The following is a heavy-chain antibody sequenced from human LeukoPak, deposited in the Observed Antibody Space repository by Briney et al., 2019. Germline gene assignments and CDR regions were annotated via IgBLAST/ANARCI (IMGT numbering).Heavy chain of an antibody. CDR2: IIPIFGTA. V-gene: IGHV1-69*01. Sequence: SVKVSCKASGGTFSSYAISWVRQAPGQGLEWMGGIIPIFGTANYAQKFQGRVTITADETTSTAYMELSSLRFEDTAVYYCARAATGTTGYYYYYMDVWGKGTTVTVSS. J-gene: IGHJ6*03. CDR1: GGTFSSYA. CDR3: ARAATGTTGYYYYYMDV. D-gene: IGHD1-7*01.